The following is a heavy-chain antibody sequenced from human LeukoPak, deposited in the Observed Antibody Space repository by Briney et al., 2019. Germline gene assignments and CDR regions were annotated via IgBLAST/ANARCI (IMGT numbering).Heavy chain of an antibody. D-gene: IGHD2-2*01. J-gene: IGHJ4*02. V-gene: IGHV1-46*01. CDR1: GYRFTSYD. CDR2: INPSGGST. CDR3: ARDGPTAAPFDY. Sequence: ASVQVSCKASGYRFTSYDMHWVRQAPGQGLEWVGIINPSGGSTSYAQRFQGRVAMTRDTSTTTVYMEVNSLTSEDTAVYFCARDGPTAAPFDYWGQGTLVTVSS.